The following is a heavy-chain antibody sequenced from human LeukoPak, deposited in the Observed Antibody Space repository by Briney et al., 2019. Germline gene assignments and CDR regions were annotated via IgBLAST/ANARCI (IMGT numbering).Heavy chain of an antibody. Sequence: SGGSLRLSCAASGFTFSSYAMSWVRQVPGKGLEWVSVISGSGDNTYYADSVKGRFTISRDNSKNMLYLQMNSLRAEDTVVYYCAKWKYSNSGIDDYWAREPWSPSPQ. J-gene: IGHJ4*02. V-gene: IGHV3-23*01. D-gene: IGHD6-6*01. CDR1: GFTFSSYA. CDR2: ISGSGDNT. CDR3: AKWKYSNSGIDDY.